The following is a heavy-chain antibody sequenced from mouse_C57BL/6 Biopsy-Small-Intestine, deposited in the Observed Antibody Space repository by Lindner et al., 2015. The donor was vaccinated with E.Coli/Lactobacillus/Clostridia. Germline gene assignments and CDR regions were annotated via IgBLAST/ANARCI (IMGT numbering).Heavy chain of an antibody. V-gene: IGHV5-17*01. J-gene: IGHJ2*01. Sequence: VQLQESGGGLVKPGGSLKLSCAASGFTFSDYGMHWVRQAPEKGLEWVAYISSSNSVIYYADTVKGRFTISRDNAENTLFLQMTSLRSEDTAMYYCARGYFDYWGQGTTLTVSS. CDR1: GFTFSDYG. CDR2: ISSSNSVI. CDR3: ARGYFDY.